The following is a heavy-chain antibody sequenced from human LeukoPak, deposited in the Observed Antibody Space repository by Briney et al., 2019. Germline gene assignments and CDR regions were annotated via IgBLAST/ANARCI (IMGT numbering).Heavy chain of an antibody. CDR2: IYYSGST. CDR1: GGSISSDY. D-gene: IGHD5-12*01. CDR3: ARHGYSGYDLRLP. Sequence: PSETLSLTCTVSGGSISSDYWSWIRQPPGKGLEWIGYIYYSGSTSYNPSLKSRVTISVDTSKNQFSLKLSSVTAADTAVYYCARHGYSGYDLRLPWGQGTLVTVSS. V-gene: IGHV4-59*08. J-gene: IGHJ5*02.